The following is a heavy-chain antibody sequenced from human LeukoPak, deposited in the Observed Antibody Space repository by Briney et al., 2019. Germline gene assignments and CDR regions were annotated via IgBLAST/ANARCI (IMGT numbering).Heavy chain of an antibody. CDR1: GGSFSGSY. V-gene: IGHV4-34*01. J-gene: IGHJ4*02. CDR3: ARLGPRNSSGYYYY. Sequence: PSETLSLTCAVYGGSFSGSYWTWIRQPPGKGLEWIGEINHSGSTNYNPSLKSRVTISLDTSKNQFSLRLSSVTAADTAVYYCARLGPRNSSGYYYYWGQGTLVTVSS. CDR2: INHSGST. D-gene: IGHD3-22*01.